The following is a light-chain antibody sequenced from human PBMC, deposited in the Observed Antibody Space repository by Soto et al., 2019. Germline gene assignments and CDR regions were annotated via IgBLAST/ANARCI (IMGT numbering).Light chain of an antibody. CDR3: NSYTTLSNRV. CDR1: SSDIGGYIY. J-gene: IGLJ1*01. CDR2: EVS. Sequence: QSALTQPASVSASPGQSITISCTGTSSDIGGYIYVSWYQHHPGKAPRLMIYEVSSRPSGVSNRFSGSKSGNTASLTISGLQAEDEAQYYCNSYTTLSNRVFGTGTKVTVL. V-gene: IGLV2-14*01.